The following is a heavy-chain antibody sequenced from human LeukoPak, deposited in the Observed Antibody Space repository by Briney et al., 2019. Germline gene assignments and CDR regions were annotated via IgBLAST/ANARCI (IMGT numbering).Heavy chain of an antibody. CDR3: VCYGRLGAYYFDY. CDR1: GGSISSSNW. J-gene: IGHJ4*02. D-gene: IGHD5-18*01. CDR2: IYHSGST. V-gene: IGHV4-4*02. Sequence: SGTLSLACAVSGGSISSSNWWSWVRQPPGQGLEWIGEIYHSGSTNYNPSLKSRVTISVDKSKNQFSLKLSSVTAADTAVYYCVCYGRLGAYYFDYWGQGTLVTVSS.